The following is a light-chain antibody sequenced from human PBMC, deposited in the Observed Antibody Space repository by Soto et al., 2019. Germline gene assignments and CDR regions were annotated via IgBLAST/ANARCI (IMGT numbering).Light chain of an antibody. V-gene: IGKV1-39*01. CDR3: QQSYSAPRT. CDR1: QSISSY. CDR2: AAS. J-gene: IGKJ1*01. Sequence: DIRLTQSPSSLSASVGDKVTITCRASQSISSYLNWYQQKPGKAPKLLIYAASNLQSGVPSRFSGSGSGTDFTLTISSLQPEDFATYYCQQSYSAPRTFGHGTKVAIK.